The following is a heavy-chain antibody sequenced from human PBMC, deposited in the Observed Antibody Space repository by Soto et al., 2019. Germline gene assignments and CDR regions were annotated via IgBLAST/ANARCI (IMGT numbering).Heavy chain of an antibody. CDR2: LSGSGIST. V-gene: IGHV3-23*01. CDR1: GFTFSSYA. Sequence: GGSLRLSCAASGFTFSSYAMSGVRQAPGKGLEWVSALSGSGISTYYADTVKGRFTISRDNSRNTLYLQMNSLRAEDTAVYYCATSYDSSGYDYWGQGTLVTVSS. CDR3: ATSYDSSGYDY. J-gene: IGHJ4*02. D-gene: IGHD3-22*01.